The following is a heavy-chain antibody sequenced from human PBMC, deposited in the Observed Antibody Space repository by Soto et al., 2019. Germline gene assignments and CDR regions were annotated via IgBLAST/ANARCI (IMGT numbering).Heavy chain of an antibody. V-gene: IGHV3-48*02. CDR2: ISSSSTI. Sequence: EVQLVESGGGLVQPGGSLRLSCAASGFTFSSYSMNWVRQAPGKGLEWVSYISSSSTIYYADSVKGRFTISRDNAKNSLYLQMNSLRDEDTAVYYCARDQGSFDRTWGAFDIWGQGTMVTVSS. CDR3: ARDQGSFDRTWGAFDI. J-gene: IGHJ3*02. D-gene: IGHD3-9*01. CDR1: GFTFSSYS.